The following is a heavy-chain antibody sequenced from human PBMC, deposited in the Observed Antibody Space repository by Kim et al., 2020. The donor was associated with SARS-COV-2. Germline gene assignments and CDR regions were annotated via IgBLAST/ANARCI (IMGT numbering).Heavy chain of an antibody. CDR3: ARDLRNKGFDP. J-gene: IGHJ5*02. Sequence: GGSLRLSCRASGFTMSNFYMAWIRQAPGKGLEWLSYISNVGTTMWYADSVKGRFIISRDNAKNSVYLEMNSLRVEDTAVYYCARDLRNKGFDPWGQGTRVTVPS. CDR1: GFTMSNFY. CDR2: ISNVGTTM. V-gene: IGHV3-11*01.